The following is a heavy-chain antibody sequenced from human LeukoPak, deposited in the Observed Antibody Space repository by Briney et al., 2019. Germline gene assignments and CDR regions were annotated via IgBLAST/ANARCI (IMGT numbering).Heavy chain of an antibody. CDR1: GGSISSSSYY. Sequence: SETLSLTCTVSGGSISSSSYYRGWIRQPPGKGLEWIGSIYYSGSTYYNPSLKSRVTISVDTSKNQFSLKLSSVTAADTAVYYCASTSTSNYYYYYYMDVWGKGTTVTVSS. CDR2: IYYSGST. V-gene: IGHV4-39*01. D-gene: IGHD2-2*01. CDR3: ASTSTSNYYYYYYMDV. J-gene: IGHJ6*03.